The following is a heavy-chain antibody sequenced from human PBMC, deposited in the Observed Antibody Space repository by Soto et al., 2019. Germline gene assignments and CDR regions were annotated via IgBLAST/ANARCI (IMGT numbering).Heavy chain of an antibody. D-gene: IGHD3-22*01. CDR1: GGTFSSYA. V-gene: IGHV1-69*13. Sequence: ASVKVSCKASGGTFSSYAISWVRQAPGQGLEWMGGITPIFGTANYAQKFQGRVTITADESTTTAYMELSSLRSEDTAGYYCARGDGEIVTYYYYGMDVWAQGSTVTLSS. J-gene: IGHJ6*02. CDR2: ITPIFGTA. CDR3: ARGDGEIVTYYYYGMDV.